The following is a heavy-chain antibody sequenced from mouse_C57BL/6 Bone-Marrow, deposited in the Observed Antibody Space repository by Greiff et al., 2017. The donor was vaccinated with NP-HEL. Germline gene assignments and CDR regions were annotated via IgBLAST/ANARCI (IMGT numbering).Heavy chain of an antibody. Sequence: EVQLQESGGGLVKPGGSLKLSCAASGFTFSSYAMSWVRQTPEKRLEWVATISDGGSYTYYPDNVKGRFTISRDNAKNNLYLQMSHLKSEDTAMYYCARDTYYDYDGWFAYWGQGTLVTVSA. CDR3: ARDTYYDYDGWFAY. V-gene: IGHV5-4*01. D-gene: IGHD2-4*01. J-gene: IGHJ3*01. CDR1: GFTFSSYA. CDR2: ISDGGSYT.